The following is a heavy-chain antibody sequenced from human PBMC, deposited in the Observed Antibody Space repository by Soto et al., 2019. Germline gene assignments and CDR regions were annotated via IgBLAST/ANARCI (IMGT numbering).Heavy chain of an antibody. V-gene: IGHV3-74*01. J-gene: IGHJ4*02. D-gene: IGHD6-13*01. Sequence: GGSLRLSCSASGFTLSSYWMHWVRQVPGKGLVWVSRIKSDGSVTNYADSVRGRFTISRDNAKNTLYLQMNSLRAEDTAVYYCARVPMAAAGMGIDYWGQGTLVTVSS. CDR2: IKSDGSVT. CDR1: GFTLSSYW. CDR3: ARVPMAAAGMGIDY.